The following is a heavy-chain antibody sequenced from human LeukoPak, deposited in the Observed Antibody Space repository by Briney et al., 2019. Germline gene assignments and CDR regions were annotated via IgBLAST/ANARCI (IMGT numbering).Heavy chain of an antibody. J-gene: IGHJ4*02. CDR3: ARFGYDFWSGYDPLFDY. CDR1: GGSISSYY. Sequence: SETLSLTCTVSGGSISSYYWSWIRQPAGKGLEWIGRIYTSGSTNYNPSLKSRVTMSVDTSKNQFSLKLSSVTAADTAVYYCARFGYDFWSGYDPLFDYWGQGTLVTVSS. D-gene: IGHD3-3*01. V-gene: IGHV4-4*07. CDR2: IYTSGST.